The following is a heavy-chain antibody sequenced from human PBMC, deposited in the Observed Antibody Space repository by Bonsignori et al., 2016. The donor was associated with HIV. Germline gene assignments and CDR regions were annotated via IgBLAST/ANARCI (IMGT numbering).Heavy chain of an antibody. CDR3: ARGNRYTYMDV. J-gene: IGHJ6*03. CDR2: IILSGST. Sequence: WIRQPPGKGLEWIGKIILSGSTNYNPSLKSRVTISLDTSTNQFSLKLSSVTAADTAVYYCARGNRYTYMDVWGKGTTVTVSS. V-gene: IGHV4-34*01. D-gene: IGHD1-14*01.